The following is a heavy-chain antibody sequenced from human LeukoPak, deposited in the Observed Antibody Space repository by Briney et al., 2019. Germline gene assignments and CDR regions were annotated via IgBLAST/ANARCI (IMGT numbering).Heavy chain of an antibody. Sequence: GESLKISCKGSGYSFTSYWIGWVRQMPGKGLEWMGIIYPGDSDTRYSPSFQGQVTISADKSISTAYLQWSSLKASDTAMYYCARHRYGSGSYYRRDYYYYMDVWGKGTTVTVSS. D-gene: IGHD3-10*01. V-gene: IGHV5-51*01. J-gene: IGHJ6*03. CDR3: ARHRYGSGSYYRRDYYYYMDV. CDR1: GYSFTSYW. CDR2: IYPGDSDT.